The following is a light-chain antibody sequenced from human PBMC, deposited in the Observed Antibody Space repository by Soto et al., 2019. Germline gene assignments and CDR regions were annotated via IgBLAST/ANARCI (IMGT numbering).Light chain of an antibody. Sequence: EIVMTQSPATLSVSPVEGATLSCRASQSLSSSLAWYQQKPGQAPRLLIYGASTRATGIPARFSGSGSGTDFTLTISSLEPEDFAVYYCQQRSIWPLTFGQGTRLEIK. CDR2: GAS. CDR3: QQRSIWPLT. CDR1: QSLSSS. V-gene: IGKV3-15*01. J-gene: IGKJ5*01.